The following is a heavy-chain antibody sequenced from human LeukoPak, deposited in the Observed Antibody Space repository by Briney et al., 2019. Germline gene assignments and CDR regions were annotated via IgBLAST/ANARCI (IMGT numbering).Heavy chain of an antibody. CDR3: ARDYGGSSGWFDP. Sequence: ASVKVSCKASGYTLTSYDINWVRQATGQGREWMGWMSPNSDNTGYAQKFQGRVTFTRDTSISTAYMELRSLTSEDTAVYYCARDYGGSSGWFDPWGQGTLVTVSS. D-gene: IGHD4-23*01. CDR2: MSPNSDNT. J-gene: IGHJ5*02. V-gene: IGHV1-8*01. CDR1: GYTLTSYD.